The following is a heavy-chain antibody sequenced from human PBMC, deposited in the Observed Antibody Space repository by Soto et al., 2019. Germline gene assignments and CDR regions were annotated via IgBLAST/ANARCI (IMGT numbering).Heavy chain of an antibody. CDR3: ATAGQWERHSKPSYFDY. CDR1: GYTLTELS. V-gene: IGHV1-24*01. CDR2: FDPEDGET. D-gene: IGHD1-26*01. J-gene: IGHJ4*02. Sequence: QVQLVQSGAEVKKPGASVKVSCKVSGYTLTELSMHWVRQAPGKGLEWMGGFDPEDGETIYAQKFQGRVTMTEDTSTDAAYMELSSLRSEDTAVYYCATAGQWERHSKPSYFDYRGQGTLVTVSS.